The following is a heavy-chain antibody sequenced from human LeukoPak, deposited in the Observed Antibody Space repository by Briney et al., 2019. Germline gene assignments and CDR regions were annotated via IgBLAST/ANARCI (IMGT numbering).Heavy chain of an antibody. D-gene: IGHD4-17*01. V-gene: IGHV3-48*01. J-gene: IGHJ3*02. CDR1: GFTFSSYA. Sequence: GGSLRLSCAASGFTFSSYAMNWVRQAPGKGLEWVSYISSSGSPIYYADSVKGRFTLSRDDAKNSLYLQMSSLRAEDTAVYYCARAIRGDYVALDIWGQGTMVTVSS. CDR2: ISSSGSPI. CDR3: ARAIRGDYVALDI.